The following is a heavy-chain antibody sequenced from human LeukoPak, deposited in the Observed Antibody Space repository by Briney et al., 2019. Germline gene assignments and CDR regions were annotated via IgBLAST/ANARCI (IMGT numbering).Heavy chain of an antibody. Sequence: SETLSLTCTVSGGSISSSNSYWGWIRQPPGKGLGWIGSFYYSGSTYYNTPLKSRVTISVDTSKNQFSLKLSSMTAADTAVYYCASYRLSGDNFDYWGQGTLVTVSS. D-gene: IGHD3-10*01. J-gene: IGHJ4*02. CDR2: FYYSGST. CDR1: GGSISSSNSY. V-gene: IGHV4-39*07. CDR3: ASYRLSGDNFDY.